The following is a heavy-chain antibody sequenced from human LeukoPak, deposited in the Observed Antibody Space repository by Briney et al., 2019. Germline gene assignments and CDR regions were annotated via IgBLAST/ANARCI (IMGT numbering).Heavy chain of an antibody. Sequence: GASVKVSCKASGYTFTSYGISWVRQAPGQGLEWMGWIGAYNGNTNYAQKLQGRVTMTTDTSTSTAYMELRSLRSDDTAVYYCARDSAVTHYYYYGMDVWGQGTTVTVSS. J-gene: IGHJ6*02. CDR2: IGAYNGNT. V-gene: IGHV1-18*01. D-gene: IGHD4-17*01. CDR1: GYTFTSYG. CDR3: ARDSAVTHYYYYGMDV.